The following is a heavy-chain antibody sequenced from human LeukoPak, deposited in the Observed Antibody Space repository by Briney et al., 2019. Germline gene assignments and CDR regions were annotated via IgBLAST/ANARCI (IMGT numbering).Heavy chain of an antibody. CDR2: FDPEDGET. D-gene: IGHD3-10*01. Sequence: ASVKVSCKVSGYTLTELSMHWVRQAPGKGLEWMGGFDPEDGETIYAQKFQGRVTMTEDTSTDTAYMELNSLRSEDTAVYYCATDPLWFGELLRDYWGQGTLVTVSS. J-gene: IGHJ4*02. CDR3: ATDPLWFGELLRDY. V-gene: IGHV1-24*01. CDR1: GYTLTELS.